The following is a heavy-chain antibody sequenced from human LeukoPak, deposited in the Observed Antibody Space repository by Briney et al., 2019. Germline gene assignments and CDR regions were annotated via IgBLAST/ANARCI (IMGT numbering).Heavy chain of an antibody. J-gene: IGHJ5*02. CDR1: GGTFSSYA. Sequence: SVKVSCKASGGTFSSYAISWVRQAPGQGLEWMGGIIPIFGTANYAQKFQGRVTITTDESTSTAYMELSSLRSEDTAVYYCARLYIGGYSRSTNYNWFDPWGQGTLVTVSS. V-gene: IGHV1-69*05. CDR2: IIPIFGTA. D-gene: IGHD6-13*01. CDR3: ARLYIGGYSRSTNYNWFDP.